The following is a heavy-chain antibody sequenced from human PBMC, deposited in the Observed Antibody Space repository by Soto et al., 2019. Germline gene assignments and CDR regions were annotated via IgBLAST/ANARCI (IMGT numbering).Heavy chain of an antibody. D-gene: IGHD3-16*01. V-gene: IGHV3-74*01. CDR1: GFSFSRYW. Sequence: GGSLRLSCAASGFSFSRYWMHWVRQAPGKGLVWVSRINSDGSTTSYADSVKGRFTISRDYAKNTLYLQMNSLRAEDTAVYYCAREGENMAGRAYYYYGMDVWGQGTTVTVSS. CDR3: AREGENMAGRAYYYYGMDV. CDR2: INSDGSTT. J-gene: IGHJ6*02.